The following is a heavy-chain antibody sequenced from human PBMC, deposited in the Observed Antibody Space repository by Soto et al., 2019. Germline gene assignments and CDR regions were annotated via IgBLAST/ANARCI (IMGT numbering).Heavy chain of an antibody. D-gene: IGHD3-10*01. V-gene: IGHV1-2*04. CDR3: ARLAMVRGVPTYGMDV. J-gene: IGHJ6*02. CDR1: GYTFTGYY. Sequence: GASVKVSCKASGYTFTGYYMHWVRQAPGQGLEWMGWINPNSGGTNYAQKFQGWVAMTRDTSISTAYMELSRLRSDDTAVYYCARLAMVRGVPTYGMDVWGQGTTVTVSS. CDR2: INPNSGGT.